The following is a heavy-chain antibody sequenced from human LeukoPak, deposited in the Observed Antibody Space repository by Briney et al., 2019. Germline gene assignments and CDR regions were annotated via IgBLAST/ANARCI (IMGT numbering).Heavy chain of an antibody. D-gene: IGHD5-18*01. Sequence: SETLSLTCTVSGGSISSGGYYWSWIRQHPGKGLEWIGYIYYSGSTYYNPSLKSRVTISVDTSKNQFSLKLSSVTAADTAVYYCARGSSEINAAMERFDYWGQGTLVTFSS. CDR3: ARGSSEINAAMERFDY. CDR1: GGSISSGGYY. V-gene: IGHV4-31*03. J-gene: IGHJ4*02. CDR2: IYYSGST.